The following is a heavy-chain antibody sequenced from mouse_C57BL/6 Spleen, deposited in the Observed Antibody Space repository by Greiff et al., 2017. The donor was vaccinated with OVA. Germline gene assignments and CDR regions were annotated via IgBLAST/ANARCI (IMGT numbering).Heavy chain of an antibody. CDR1: GYTFTSYW. D-gene: IGHD1-1*01. V-gene: IGHV1-55*01. CDR3: ARKGYGVVAY. J-gene: IGHJ3*01. Sequence: QVQLQQSGAELVKPGASVKMSCKASGYTFTSYWITWVKQRPGQGLEWIGDIYPGSGSTNYNEKFKSKATLTVDTSSSTAYMQRSSLTSEDSAVYYCARKGYGVVAYWGQGTLVTVSA. CDR2: IYPGSGST.